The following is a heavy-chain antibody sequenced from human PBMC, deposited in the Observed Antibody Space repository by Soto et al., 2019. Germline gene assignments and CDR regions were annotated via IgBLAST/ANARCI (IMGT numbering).Heavy chain of an antibody. CDR2: VYYTGST. Sequence: PSETLSLTCTVSGDSISTFYWGWMRQSPGKELEWIGYVYYTGSTNYNPSLKSRVTISVVRSKNQFSLKLTSANAADTAVYYCARGRTVRNYADDSSDYFYFFDYWGQGTQVTVSS. D-gene: IGHD3-22*01. CDR1: GDSISTFY. V-gene: IGHV4-59*01. J-gene: IGHJ4*02. CDR3: ARGRTVRNYADDSSDYFYFFDY.